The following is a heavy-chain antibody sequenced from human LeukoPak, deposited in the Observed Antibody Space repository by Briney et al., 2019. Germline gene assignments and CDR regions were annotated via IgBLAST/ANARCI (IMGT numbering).Heavy chain of an antibody. CDR1: GFTFSSYA. Sequence: GGSLRLSCAASGFTFSSYAMSWVRQAPGKGLEWVSLISGSGGSTYYADSVKGRFTISRDNSKNTLSLQINSLRAEDTAVFYCAKVRTGSGGCTYGVDYWGQGTLVTVSS. D-gene: IGHD5-18*01. CDR3: AKVRTGSGGCTYGVDY. CDR2: ISGSGGST. J-gene: IGHJ4*02. V-gene: IGHV3-23*01.